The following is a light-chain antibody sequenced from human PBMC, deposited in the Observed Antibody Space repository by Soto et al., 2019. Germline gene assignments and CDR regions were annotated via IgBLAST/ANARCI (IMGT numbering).Light chain of an antibody. J-gene: IGKJ4*01. CDR1: QSVSNY. CDR3: QQRSNWPPLT. CDR2: DAS. V-gene: IGKV3-11*01. Sequence: EIVVTPSPATPSLSPGERATLSCRASQSVSNYLAWYQQKPGQAPRLLIYDASNRATGIPARFSGSGSGTYFTRTISSLEPEDFAVYYCQQRSNWPPLTFGGGTKVEIK.